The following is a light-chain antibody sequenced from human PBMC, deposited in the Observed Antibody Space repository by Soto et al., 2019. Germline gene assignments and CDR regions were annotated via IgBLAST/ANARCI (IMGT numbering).Light chain of an antibody. J-gene: IGLJ1*01. CDR1: STDFVSYNR. Sequence: QSVLTQPPSVSGSPGQSVTISCTGTSTDFVSYNRVSWYQQPPGTAPKLIIYEASNRPSGVPDRFSGSKSGNTASLTISGLQAAGEVDYYCSSYAGSNNFVFGTGTKVTVL. V-gene: IGLV2-18*02. CDR3: SSYAGSNNFV. CDR2: EAS.